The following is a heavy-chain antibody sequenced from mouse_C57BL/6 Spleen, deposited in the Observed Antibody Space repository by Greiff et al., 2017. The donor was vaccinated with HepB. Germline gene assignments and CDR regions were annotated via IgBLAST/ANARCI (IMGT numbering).Heavy chain of an antibody. D-gene: IGHD1-1*01. J-gene: IGHJ2*01. CDR1: GYTFSSYA. V-gene: IGHV5-4*01. CDR2: ISDGGSYT. Sequence: EVKLMESGGGLVKPGGSLKLSCAASGYTFSSYAMSWVRQTPEKRLEWVATISDGGSYTYYPDNVKGRFTISRDNAKNNLYLQMSHLKSEDTAVYYCAREGGSSFDYWGQGTTLTVSS. CDR3: AREGGSSFDY.